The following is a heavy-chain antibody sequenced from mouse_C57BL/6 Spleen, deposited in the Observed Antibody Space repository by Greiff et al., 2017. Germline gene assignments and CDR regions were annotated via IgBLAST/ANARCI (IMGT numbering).Heavy chain of an antibody. Sequence: QVQLQQPGAELVKPGASVKLSCKASGYTFTSYWMHWVKQRPGQGLEWIGMIHPNSGSTNYNEKFKSKATLTVDKSSSTAYMQRSSLTSEDSAVYYCARCPYGGYAMDYWGQGTSVTVSS. J-gene: IGHJ4*01. CDR3: ARCPYGGYAMDY. CDR2: IHPNSGST. D-gene: IGHD1-1*02. V-gene: IGHV1-64*01. CDR1: GYTFTSYW.